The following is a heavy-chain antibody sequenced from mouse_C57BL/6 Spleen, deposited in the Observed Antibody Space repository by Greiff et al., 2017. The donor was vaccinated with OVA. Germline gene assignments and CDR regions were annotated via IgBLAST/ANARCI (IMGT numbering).Heavy chain of an antibody. Sequence: QVQLKQSGAELARPGASVKMSCKASGYTFTSYTMHWVKQRPGQGLEWIGYINPSSGYTKYNQKFKDKATLTADKSSSTAYMQLSSLTSEDSAVYYCASTPFTTSYAMDYWGQGTSVTVSS. D-gene: IGHD1-1*01. J-gene: IGHJ4*01. V-gene: IGHV1-4*01. CDR2: INPSSGYT. CDR1: GYTFTSYT. CDR3: ASTPFTTSYAMDY.